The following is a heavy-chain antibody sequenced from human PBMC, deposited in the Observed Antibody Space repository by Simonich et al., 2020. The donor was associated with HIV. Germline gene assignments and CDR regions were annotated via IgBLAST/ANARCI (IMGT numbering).Heavy chain of an antibody. V-gene: IGHV4-34*01. J-gene: IGHJ4*02. Sequence: QVQLQQWGAGLLKPSETLSLTCAVYGGSFSGYYWSWIRQPPGKGLEWIGEINHSGSTNYNPSLQSRVTISVDTSKNQFSLKLSSVTAADTAVYYCARHRGAGYFDYWGQGTLVTVSS. CDR2: INHSGST. CDR1: GGSFSGYY. CDR3: ARHRGAGYFDY.